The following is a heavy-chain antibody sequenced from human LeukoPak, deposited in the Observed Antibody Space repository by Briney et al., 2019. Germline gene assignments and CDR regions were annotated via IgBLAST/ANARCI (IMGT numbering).Heavy chain of an antibody. CDR1: GGSINSYY. CDR2: IYYTGST. J-gene: IGHJ4*02. CDR3: ARQPPGGSTYNYGNDY. V-gene: IGHV4-59*08. D-gene: IGHD5-18*01. Sequence: PSETLSLTCTVSGGSINSYYWTWIRQPPGKGLEWIGFIYYTGSTYYTPSLKSRVTMSVDTSKNQFSLKLSSVTAADTAVYYCARQPPGGSTYNYGNDYWGQGTLVTVSS.